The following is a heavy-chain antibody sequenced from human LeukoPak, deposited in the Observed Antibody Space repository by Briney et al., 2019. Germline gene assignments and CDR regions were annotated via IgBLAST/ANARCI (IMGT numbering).Heavy chain of an antibody. Sequence: SETLSLTCTVSGGSMSPYHWGWIRQPPGKGLEWTGYIYYSGSTNYNPSLNSRVTISVDTSKNQFSLKLSSVTAADTAVYYCARASREYYDILTGSPFYYGMDVWGQGTTVTVSS. D-gene: IGHD3-9*01. CDR3: ARASREYYDILTGSPFYYGMDV. CDR1: GGSMSPYH. CDR2: IYYSGST. J-gene: IGHJ6*02. V-gene: IGHV4-59*01.